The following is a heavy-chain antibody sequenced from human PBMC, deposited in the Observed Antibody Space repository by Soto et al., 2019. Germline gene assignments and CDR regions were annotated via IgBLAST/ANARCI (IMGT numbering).Heavy chain of an antibody. CDR3: ARSRPLYPLLLEYYFDY. V-gene: IGHV1-69*13. D-gene: IGHD2-2*01. Sequence: SVKVSCKASGGTFSSYAISWVRQAPGQGLEWMGGIIPIFGTANYAQKFQCRVTITADESTSTAYMELSSLRSEDTAVYYCARSRPLYPLLLEYYFDYRDQVSLGTVAS. CDR1: GGTFSSYA. J-gene: IGHJ4*02. CDR2: IIPIFGTA.